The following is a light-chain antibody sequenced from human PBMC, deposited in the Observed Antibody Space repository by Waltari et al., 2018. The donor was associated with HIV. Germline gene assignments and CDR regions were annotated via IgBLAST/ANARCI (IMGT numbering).Light chain of an antibody. CDR3: QHYYSTPFN. Sequence: DLQLTLSLSSRPAFVGDRAAITGRPIKGISHSLAWYQQKPGNAPKLRRYDASRLETGVPSRFRGSGSGTEYNLTISRLQPEDFATYYCQHYYSTPFNFGAGTKVDI. CDR2: DAS. V-gene: IGKV1-NL1*01. J-gene: IGKJ3*01. CDR1: KGISHS.